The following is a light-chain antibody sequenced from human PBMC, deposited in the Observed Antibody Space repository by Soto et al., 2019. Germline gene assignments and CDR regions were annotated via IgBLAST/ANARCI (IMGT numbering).Light chain of an antibody. V-gene: IGLV3-1*01. CDR2: QDN. CDR3: QAWDSSTYV. CDR1: KLGDKY. Sequence: SYELTQPPSVSVSPGQTASITCSGDKLGDKYSCWYQQKPGQSPVLVIYQDNKRPSGIPERFSGSNSGNTATLTISGTQAVDEADYYCQAWDSSTYVFGTGTKVTVL. J-gene: IGLJ1*01.